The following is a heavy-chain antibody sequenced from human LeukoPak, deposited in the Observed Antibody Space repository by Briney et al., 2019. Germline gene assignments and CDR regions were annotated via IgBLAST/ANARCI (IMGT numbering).Heavy chain of an antibody. D-gene: IGHD1-26*01. CDR2: INPNSGDT. CDR1: GYTFTGYY. Sequence: VASVKVSCKASGYTFTGYYIHWVRQAPGQGLEWMGWINPNSGDTHFAQKFQGRVTMTRDTSISTAYTELSMVRSDDTAMYYCARGSTVGATESLGFDYWGQGNPVTVSS. CDR3: ARGSTVGATESLGFDY. J-gene: IGHJ4*02. V-gene: IGHV1-2*02.